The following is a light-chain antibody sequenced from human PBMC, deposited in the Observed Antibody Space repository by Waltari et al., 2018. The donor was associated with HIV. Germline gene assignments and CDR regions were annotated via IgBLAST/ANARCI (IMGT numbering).Light chain of an antibody. J-gene: IGKJ1*01. CDR1: QGISNS. V-gene: IGKV1-NL1*01. CDR2: LAS. CDR3: QQYFDAPWT. Sequence: DIQMTQSTSSLSASVGDRVSITCRASQGISNSLAWYQVKPGKAPNLLLYLASRLQSGVPSRFSGSGSGPEFTLTISSLRPEDFGTYYCQQYFDAPWTFGQGTKVEIK.